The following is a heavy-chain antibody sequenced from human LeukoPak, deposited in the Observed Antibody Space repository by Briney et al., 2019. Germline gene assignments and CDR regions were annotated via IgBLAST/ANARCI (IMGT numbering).Heavy chain of an antibody. J-gene: IGHJ3*02. CDR3: ARDLKVGWRVFGVIIPDAFDI. Sequence: GGSLRLSCAASGFTFSDYYMNWIRQAPGKGLEWISYISSSGSTIYYADSVKGRFTISRDNAKNSLYLQMNSLRADDTAVYYCARDLKVGWRVFGVIIPDAFDIWGQGTMVTVSS. CDR1: GFTFSDYY. V-gene: IGHV3-11*04. CDR2: ISSSGSTI. D-gene: IGHD3-3*01.